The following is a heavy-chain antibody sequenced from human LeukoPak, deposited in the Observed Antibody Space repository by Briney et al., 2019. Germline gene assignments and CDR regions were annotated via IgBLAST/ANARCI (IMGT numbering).Heavy chain of an antibody. V-gene: IGHV4-61*08. CDR2: IYYSGST. CDR1: GGSVSSADYY. Sequence: SVTLSLTCTVSGGSVSSADYYWSWIRQPPGKGLEWIGYIYYSGSTNYNPSLKSRVTISVDTSKNQFSLKLSSVTAADTAVYYCARDSHYGMDVWGQGTTVTVSS. CDR3: ARDSHYGMDV. J-gene: IGHJ6*02.